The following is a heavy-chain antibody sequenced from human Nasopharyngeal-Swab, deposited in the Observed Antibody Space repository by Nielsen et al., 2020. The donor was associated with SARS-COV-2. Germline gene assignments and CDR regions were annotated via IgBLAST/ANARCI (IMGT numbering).Heavy chain of an antibody. J-gene: IGHJ4*02. CDR2: IYSGGST. Sequence: GESLKISCEASGFTVSSNYMSWVRQAPGKGLEWVSVIYSGGSTYYADSVKGRFTISRDNSKNTLYLQMNSLRAEDTAVYYCARWGGTHFDYWGQGTLVTVSS. CDR1: GFTVSSNY. D-gene: IGHD2-15*01. CDR3: ARWGGTHFDY. V-gene: IGHV3-53*01.